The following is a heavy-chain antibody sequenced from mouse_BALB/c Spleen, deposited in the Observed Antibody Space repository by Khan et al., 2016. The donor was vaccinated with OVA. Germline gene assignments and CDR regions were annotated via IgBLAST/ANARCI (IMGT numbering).Heavy chain of an antibody. CDR2: INPTSGYT. CDR3: KRDRIDY. CDR1: GYTFTTYW. V-gene: IGHV1-7*01. Sequence: QVRLQQSGAELAKPGASVKMSCKASGYTFTTYWMYWVKQRPGQGLEWIGYINPTSGYTDYTEKFKDKVTLSADKSSSTPYMQLSSLTSEDSAIYYCKRDRIDYWGQGTTLTVSS. J-gene: IGHJ2*01.